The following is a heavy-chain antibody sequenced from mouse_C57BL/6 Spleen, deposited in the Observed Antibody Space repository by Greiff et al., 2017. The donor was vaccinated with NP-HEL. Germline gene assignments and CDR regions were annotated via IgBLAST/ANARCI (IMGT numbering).Heavy chain of an antibody. Sequence: VQLKESGPGLVAPSQSLSITCTVSGFSLTSYGVHWVRQPPGKGLEWLVVIWSDGSTTYNSALKSRLSISKDNSKSQVFLKMNSLQTDDTAMCYCARHYYYGSSYDYAMDYWGQGTSVTVSS. V-gene: IGHV2-6-1*01. CDR3: ARHYYYGSSYDYAMDY. CDR2: IWSDGST. CDR1: GFSLTSYG. J-gene: IGHJ4*01. D-gene: IGHD1-1*01.